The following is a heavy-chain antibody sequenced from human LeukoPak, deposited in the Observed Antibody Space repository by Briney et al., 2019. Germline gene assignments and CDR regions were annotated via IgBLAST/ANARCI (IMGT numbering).Heavy chain of an antibody. J-gene: IGHJ4*02. CDR3: ARDRTYYCDNSGSDFEY. D-gene: IGHD3-22*01. CDR2: MSAYTGNT. Sequence: GASVKVSCKASRYTFTSYGSSWVRQAPGQGLDWMVCMSAYTGNTNYAQKLQGRVTVTTDTSTSTAYMELRSLRSDDTAVYYCARDRTYYCDNSGSDFEYWGQGTLVTVSS. V-gene: IGHV1-18*01. CDR1: RYTFTSYG.